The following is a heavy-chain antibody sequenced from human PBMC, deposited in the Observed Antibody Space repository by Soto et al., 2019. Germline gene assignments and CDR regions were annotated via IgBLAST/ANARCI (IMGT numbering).Heavy chain of an antibody. CDR3: ATAYYDSSGYYSNFDY. J-gene: IGHJ4*02. Sequence: QVQLQESGPGLVKPSQTLSLTCTVSGGSISSGDYYWSWIRQPPGKGLEWIGYIYYSGSSYYNPSLKSRVTISVDTSKNQFSLKLSSVTAADTAVYYCATAYYDSSGYYSNFDYWGQGTLVTVSS. V-gene: IGHV4-30-4*01. D-gene: IGHD3-22*01. CDR2: IYYSGSS. CDR1: GGSISSGDYY.